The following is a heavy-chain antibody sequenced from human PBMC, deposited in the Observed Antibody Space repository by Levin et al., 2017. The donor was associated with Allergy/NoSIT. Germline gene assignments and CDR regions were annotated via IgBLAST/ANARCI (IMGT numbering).Heavy chain of an antibody. Sequence: SETLSLTCAVYGGSFSGYYWSWIRQPPGKGLEWIGEINHSGSTNYNPSLKSRVTISVDTSKNQFSLKLSSVTAADTAVYYCATLYYGMDGWGQGTTVTVSS. V-gene: IGHV4-34*01. CDR3: ATLYYGMDG. J-gene: IGHJ6*02. CDR2: INHSGST. CDR1: GGSFSGYY.